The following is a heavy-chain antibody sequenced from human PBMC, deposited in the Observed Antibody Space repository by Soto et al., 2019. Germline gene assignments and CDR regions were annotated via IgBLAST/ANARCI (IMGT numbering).Heavy chain of an antibody. CDR2: IYYSGST. CDR1: GDSIRSGNHY. J-gene: IGHJ6*02. V-gene: IGHV4-30-4*01. Sequence: KPSETLSLTCTVSGDSIRSGNHYWSWIRQPPGKGLEWIGYIYYSGSTYYSPSLKSRVTISVDTSKNQFSLKLNSVTAAATAVYYFATVDIFTVYGSMDVWGQGTTVTVSS. CDR3: ATVDIFTVYGSMDV. D-gene: IGHD3-9*01.